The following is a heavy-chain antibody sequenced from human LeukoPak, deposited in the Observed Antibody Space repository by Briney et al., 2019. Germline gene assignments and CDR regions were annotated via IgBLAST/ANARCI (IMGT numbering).Heavy chain of an antibody. Sequence: TSETLSLTCTVSGGSISSSPYYWGWIRQPPGKGLVWLGSIYYSGSTYYNPSLKSRVTIFVDTSKNQLSLKLSSVTAADTAVYYCARSDSSGSYWAFDYWGQGTLVTVSS. D-gene: IGHD3-22*01. CDR2: IYYSGST. CDR1: GGSISSSPYY. J-gene: IGHJ4*02. V-gene: IGHV4-39*01. CDR3: ARSDSSGSYWAFDY.